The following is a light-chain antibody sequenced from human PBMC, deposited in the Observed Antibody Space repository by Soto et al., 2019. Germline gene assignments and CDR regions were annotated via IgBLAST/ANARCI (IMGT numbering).Light chain of an antibody. CDR1: QSISSW. CDR2: KAS. CDR3: QHYNSYSET. J-gene: IGKJ1*01. V-gene: IGKV1-5*03. Sequence: DLQMTQSPSTLSASLGDRVTIXXRASQSISSWVDGDQQKPGTAPKVXIYKASTLKRGGPSMFSGSGSGTEFTLTISSLQPDDFATYYCQHYNSYSETFGQGTKVDIK.